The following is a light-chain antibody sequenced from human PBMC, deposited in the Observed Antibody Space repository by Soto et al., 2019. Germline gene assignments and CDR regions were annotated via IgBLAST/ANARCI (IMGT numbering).Light chain of an antibody. CDR1: QSISSY. J-gene: IGKJ1*01. V-gene: IGKV1-39*01. CDR2: AAS. CDR3: QQSYSTPRT. Sequence: DIQMTPPPSSLSASVGDRVTITCRASQSISSYLNWYQQKPGQAPKLLIYAASSLQSGVPSRFSGSGSGTDFTLTISSLQPEDFATYYCQQSYSTPRTFGQGTKVDIK.